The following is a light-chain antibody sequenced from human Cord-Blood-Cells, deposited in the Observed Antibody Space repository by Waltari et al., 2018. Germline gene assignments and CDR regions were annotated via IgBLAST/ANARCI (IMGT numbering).Light chain of an antibody. CDR3: SSYTSSSTPYV. CDR2: DVS. V-gene: IGLV2-14*01. CDR1: SSDVGGYNY. J-gene: IGLJ1*01. Sequence: QSALTQPASVSGSPGQSITISCTVTSSDVGGYNYVSWYQQHPGKAPKLMIYDVSKRPSGVSNRFSGSKSGNTASLTISGLQAEDEADYYCSSYTSSSTPYVFGTGTKVTVL.